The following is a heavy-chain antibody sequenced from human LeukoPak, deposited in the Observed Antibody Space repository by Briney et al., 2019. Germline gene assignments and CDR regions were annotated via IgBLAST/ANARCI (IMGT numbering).Heavy chain of an antibody. CDR2: VGGGGVYT. CDR3: AKRYCRGGSCTHYYYYGMDV. D-gene: IGHD2-15*01. CDR1: GITFNKYA. Sequence: GGSLRLSCAASGITFNKYAMSWVRQAPGKGLEWVSVVGGGGVYTYYAESVKGRFTISRDNSKSTLYLQMNSLRVEDTAVYYCAKRYCRGGSCTHYYYYGMDVWGQGTTVTVSS. V-gene: IGHV3-23*01. J-gene: IGHJ6*02.